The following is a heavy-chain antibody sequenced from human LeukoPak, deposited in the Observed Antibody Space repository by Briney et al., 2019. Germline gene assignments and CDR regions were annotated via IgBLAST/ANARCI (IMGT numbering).Heavy chain of an antibody. CDR3: ARELQWLGKCYFDY. CDR2: ISASGDRT. Sequence: PGGSLRLSCAASGFTLSNYAMTWVRQAPGKGLEWVSTISASGDRTYYADSVKGRFTISRDNSKNTLYLQLNSLRAEDAAVFYCARELQWLGKCYFDYWGQGTLVTVSS. V-gene: IGHV3-23*01. CDR1: GFTLSNYA. D-gene: IGHD3-10*01. J-gene: IGHJ4*02.